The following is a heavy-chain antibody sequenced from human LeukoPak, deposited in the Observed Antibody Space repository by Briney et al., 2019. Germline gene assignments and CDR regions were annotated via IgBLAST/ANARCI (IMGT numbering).Heavy chain of an antibody. D-gene: IGHD6-19*01. J-gene: IGHJ4*02. CDR1: GFTVSSNY. CDR3: ARHGYTSGWVRS. V-gene: IGHV3-53*01. CDR2: IYSGGST. Sequence: PGGSLRLSCEASGFTVSSNYISWVRQAPGKGLEWVSVIYSGGSTYYADSVKGRFTISRDNSKNTLYLQMNSLRAEDTAIYYCARHGYTSGWVRSWGQGTLVTVST.